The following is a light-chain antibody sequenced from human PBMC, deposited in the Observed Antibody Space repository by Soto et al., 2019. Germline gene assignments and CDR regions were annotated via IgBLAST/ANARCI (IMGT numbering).Light chain of an antibody. CDR2: EVS. CDR3: SSYAGSSTFV. Sequence: QSALSQPASMSGSPGQSITISYTGTSSDVGGHNYVSWYQHRPGKGPKLVIYEVSNRPSGVSNRFSASKSGNTASLTISGLQAEDEADYYCSSYAGSSTFVFGTGTKLTVL. V-gene: IGLV2-14*01. J-gene: IGLJ1*01. CDR1: SSDVGGHNY.